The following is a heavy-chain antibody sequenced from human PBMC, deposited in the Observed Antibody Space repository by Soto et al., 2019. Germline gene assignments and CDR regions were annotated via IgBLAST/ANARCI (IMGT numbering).Heavy chain of an antibody. D-gene: IGHD2-21*02. CDR2: IYWDDDK. J-gene: IGHJ4*02. CDR1: GFSLSTSGVG. V-gene: IGHV2-5*02. CDR3: AHRQTFCGGASYSGFAS. Sequence: QITLKESGPTLVKPTQTLTLTCTFSGFSLSTSGVGVGWIRQPPGKALEWLALIYWDDDKRYSPSLKSRLTTTKDTPKNQGSLTMTNRAPVDTPTYYGAHRQTFCGGASYSGFASWAKGTLVTVSS.